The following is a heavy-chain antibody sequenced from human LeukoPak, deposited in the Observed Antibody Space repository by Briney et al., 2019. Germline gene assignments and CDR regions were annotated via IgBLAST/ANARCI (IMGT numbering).Heavy chain of an antibody. CDR3: ARNPVTTKYFDY. J-gene: IGHJ4*02. V-gene: IGHV1-46*01. D-gene: IGHD4-17*01. CDR1: RYTFTSYY. CDR2: ITPSGGST. Sequence: ASVKVSCKASRYTFTSYYMHWVRQAPGQGLEWMGIITPSGGSTRYAQKFQGRVTMTRDTSTSTVSLELSSLRSEDTAVYYCARNPVTTKYFDYWGQGTLVTVSS.